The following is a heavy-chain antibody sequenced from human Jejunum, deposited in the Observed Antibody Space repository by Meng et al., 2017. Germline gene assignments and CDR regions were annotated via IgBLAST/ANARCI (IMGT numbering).Heavy chain of an antibody. CDR2: ISWNSDSI. CDR3: AKLAKRAPSDY. CDR1: GFTFADYD. Sequence: GGSLRLSCVASGFTFADYDMHWVRQTPGKGLEWVSGISWNSDSIVYVDSVEGRFTVSRDNAKNSLFLQMDSLRGEDTALYFCAKLAKRAPSDYWGQGTLVTVSS. V-gene: IGHV3-9*01. J-gene: IGHJ4*02.